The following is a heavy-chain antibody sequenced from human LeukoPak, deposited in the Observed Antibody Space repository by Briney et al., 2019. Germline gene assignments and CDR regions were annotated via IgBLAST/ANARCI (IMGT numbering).Heavy chain of an antibody. CDR2: IYYSGST. CDR3: ARGSRNFDY. Sequence: SETLSLTCTVSGGSMSNYYWSCIRQPPGKGLEWIGYIYYSGSTNYNPSLKSRVTISVDTSKNQFSLKQSSVTAADTAVYYCARGSRNFDYWGQGTLVTVSS. V-gene: IGHV4-59*01. CDR1: GGSMSNYY. J-gene: IGHJ4*02.